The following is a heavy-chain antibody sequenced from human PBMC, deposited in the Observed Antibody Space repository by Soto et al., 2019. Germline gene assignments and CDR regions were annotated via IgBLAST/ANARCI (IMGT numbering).Heavy chain of an antibody. CDR2: TYHSGNP. D-gene: IGHD4-17*01. CDR1: GGSXXTGGXX. J-gene: IGHJ4*02. Sequence: SEXLSLTCTVSGGSXXTGGXXXXXXXXXPGKGLEWIGNTYHSGNPYYNPSLKSRVTISVDGSKNQFSLKVSSVTAADTAVYYCAREDYGDYGGYFDYWGQGTLVTVSS. V-gene: IGHV4-30-2*01. CDR3: AREDYGDYGGYFDY.